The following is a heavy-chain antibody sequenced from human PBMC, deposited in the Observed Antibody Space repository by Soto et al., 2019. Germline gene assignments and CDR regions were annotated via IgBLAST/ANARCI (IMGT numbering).Heavy chain of an antibody. CDR1: GFTFSGSA. J-gene: IGHJ5*02. Sequence: PGGSLRLSCAASGFTFSGSAMHWVRQASGKGLEWVGRIRSKANSYATAYAASVKGRFTISRDDSKNTAYLQMNSLKTEDTAVYYCNRQGIAAAGGWFDPWGQGTLVTVSS. CDR2: IRSKANSYAT. V-gene: IGHV3-73*01. D-gene: IGHD6-13*01. CDR3: NRQGIAAAGGWFDP.